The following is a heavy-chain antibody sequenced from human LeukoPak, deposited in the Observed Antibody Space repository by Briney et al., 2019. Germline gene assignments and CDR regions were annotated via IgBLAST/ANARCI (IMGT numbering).Heavy chain of an antibody. CDR3: GRHLYGGNSAIDY. V-gene: IGHV5-51*01. CDR2: MYPGDSDT. Sequence: GESLKISCKGSGYIFTSYWIGWVRQMPGKGLEWTGIMYPGDSDTRYSPSFQGQVTISVDKSISTAYLQWSSLKASDTAMYYCGRHLYGGNSAIDYWGQGTLVTVSS. J-gene: IGHJ4*02. D-gene: IGHD4-23*01. CDR1: GYIFTSYW.